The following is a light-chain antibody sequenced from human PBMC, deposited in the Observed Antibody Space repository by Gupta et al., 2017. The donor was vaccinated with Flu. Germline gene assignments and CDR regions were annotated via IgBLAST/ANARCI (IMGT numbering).Light chain of an antibody. V-gene: IGKV1-16*01. CDR2: AAS. J-gene: IGKJ4*01. Sequence: DIQMTQSPSSLSASVGDRVTITCRASQDINSYLAWFQQKPGKAPESLIYAASTLQSGVPSRFSGSGSGTDFILTISSLQAEDSATYYCQQYKIYPLTLGGGTKVEIK. CDR1: QDINSY. CDR3: QQYKIYPLT.